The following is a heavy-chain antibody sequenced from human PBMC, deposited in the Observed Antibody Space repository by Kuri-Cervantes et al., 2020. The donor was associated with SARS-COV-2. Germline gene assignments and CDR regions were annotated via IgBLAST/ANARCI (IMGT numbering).Heavy chain of an antibody. CDR3: ARWELLFPSDAFDT. CDR2: INHSGST. Sequence: ESLKISCAVYGGSFSGYYWSWIRQPPGKGLEWIGEINHSGSTNYNPSLKSRVTISVDTSKNQFSLKLSSVTAADTAVYYCARWELLFPSDAFDTWGQGTMVTVSS. V-gene: IGHV4-34*01. J-gene: IGHJ3*02. D-gene: IGHD1-26*01. CDR1: GGSFSGYY.